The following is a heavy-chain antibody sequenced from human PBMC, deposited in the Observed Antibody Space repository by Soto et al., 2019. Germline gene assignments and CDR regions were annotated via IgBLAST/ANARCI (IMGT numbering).Heavy chain of an antibody. CDR1: GDSITSYY. Sequence: XETLSLTCIVTGDSITSYYWSWIRQPPGKGLECMGYVSYTVSTNYNPSLKSRVTISVDTSKNQFSLRLTSVTAADTAVYYCAGAETSGIHYFDYWGQGTLVTVSS. J-gene: IGHJ4*02. CDR3: AGAETSGIHYFDY. D-gene: IGHD6-13*01. CDR2: VSYTVST. V-gene: IGHV4-59*12.